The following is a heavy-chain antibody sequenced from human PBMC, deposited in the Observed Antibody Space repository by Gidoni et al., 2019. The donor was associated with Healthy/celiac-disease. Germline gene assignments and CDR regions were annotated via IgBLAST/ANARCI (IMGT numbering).Heavy chain of an antibody. J-gene: IGHJ3*02. V-gene: IGHV3-74*01. CDR3: ARSGDYDFWSGYYTVDAFDI. D-gene: IGHD3-3*01. Sequence: LVWVSRINSDGSSTSYADSVKGRFTISRDNAKNTLYLQMNSLRAEDTAVYYCARSGDYDFWSGYYTVDAFDIWGQGTMVTVSS. CDR2: INSDGSST.